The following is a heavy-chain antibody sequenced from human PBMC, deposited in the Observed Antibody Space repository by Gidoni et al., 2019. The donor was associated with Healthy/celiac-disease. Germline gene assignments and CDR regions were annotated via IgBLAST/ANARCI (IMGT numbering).Heavy chain of an antibody. CDR1: GFTFSSYS. J-gene: IGHJ6*03. CDR2: ISSSSSYI. CDR3: AREKPKARGYDILTGYLGYYYMDV. D-gene: IGHD3-9*01. V-gene: IGHV3-21*01. Sequence: EVQLVESGGGLVKPGGSLRLSCAASGFTFSSYSMNWVRQAPGKGLEWVSSISSSSSYIYYADSVKGRFTISRDNAKNALYLQMNSLRAEDTAVYYCAREKPKARGYDILTGYLGYYYMDVWGKGTTVTVSS.